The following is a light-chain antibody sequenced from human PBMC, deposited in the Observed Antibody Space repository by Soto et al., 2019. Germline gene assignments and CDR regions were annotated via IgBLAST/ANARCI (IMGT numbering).Light chain of an antibody. CDR1: QDISNY. CDR2: DAS. Sequence: DIQMTQSPSSLSASLVYRVTITCHASQDISNYLNWYQQKPGKAPKLLIYDASTLESGVPSRFSGSGSETEFTLTISRLQPDDFATYFCHSRAFGQGTRLEIK. CDR3: HSRA. V-gene: IGKV1-33*01. J-gene: IGKJ5*01.